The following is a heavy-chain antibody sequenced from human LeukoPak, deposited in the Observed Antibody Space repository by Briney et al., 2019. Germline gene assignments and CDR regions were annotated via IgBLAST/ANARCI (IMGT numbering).Heavy chain of an antibody. CDR2: IRGDSSKT. D-gene: IGHD1-1*01. J-gene: IGHJ4*02. CDR1: GFTFNSHA. V-gene: IGHV3-23*01. CDR3: AKDWNSATTGLTY. Sequence: PGGSLRRYCAASGFTFNSHAMTWVRQAPGKGLEWVSSIRGDSSKTFYADSVEGRFTMLRDNSKKTVYLQMNSLRVDDTAVYYCAKDWNSATTGLTYWGQGTLVTVSS.